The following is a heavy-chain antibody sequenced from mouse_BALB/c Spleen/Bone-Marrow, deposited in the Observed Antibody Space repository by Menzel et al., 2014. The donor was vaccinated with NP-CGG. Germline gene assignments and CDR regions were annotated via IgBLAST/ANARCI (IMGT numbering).Heavy chain of an antibody. D-gene: IGHD2-3*01. CDR1: GFDFSRYW. J-gene: IGHJ3*01. V-gene: IGHV4-1*02. Sequence: EVQGVESGGGLVQPGGSLKVSCAASGFDFSRYWMSWVRQAPGEGLEWIGEINPDSRTINYTPSLKNKFIISRDNAKNTLYLQMSKVRSEDTALYYCSRLGYYGGFAYWGQGTLVTVSA. CDR2: INPDSRTI. CDR3: SRLGYYGGFAY.